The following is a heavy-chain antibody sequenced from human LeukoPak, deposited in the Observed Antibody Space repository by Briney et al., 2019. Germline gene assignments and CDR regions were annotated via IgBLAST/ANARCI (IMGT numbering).Heavy chain of an antibody. V-gene: IGHV3-30*03. D-gene: IGHD7-27*01. Sequence: GGSLRLSCAASGFTFSSYAMSWVRQAPGKGLEWVAVISSDGKTDPNYYSDSARGRFTISRDNSRNVLYLQMNSLSGEDTAVYYCARDELGDYWGRGTLVAVAS. CDR2: ISSDGKTDPN. CDR1: GFTFSSYA. J-gene: IGHJ4*02. CDR3: ARDELGDY.